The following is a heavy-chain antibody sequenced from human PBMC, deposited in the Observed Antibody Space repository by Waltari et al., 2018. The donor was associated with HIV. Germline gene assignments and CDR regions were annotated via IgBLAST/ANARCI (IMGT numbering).Heavy chain of an antibody. Sequence: EEQLVESGGGLVHPGGSLKLSCAASGFSFGDYAMNWVRQAPGKGLEWIAYISSSSFNIKYVDSVRGRFTSSRDNTQNSLSLQMNNLIDEDTAKYFCARDTLNFFFGLDVWGHGTTVAVSS. J-gene: IGHJ6*02. CDR2: ISSSSFNI. V-gene: IGHV3-48*02. CDR1: GFSFGDYA. CDR3: ARDTLNFFFGLDV.